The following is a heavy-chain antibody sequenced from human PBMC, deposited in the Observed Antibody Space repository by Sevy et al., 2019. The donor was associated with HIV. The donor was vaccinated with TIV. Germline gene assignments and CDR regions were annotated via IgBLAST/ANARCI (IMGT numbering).Heavy chain of an antibody. Sequence: ASVKVSCKASGYTFTSYGISWVRQAPGQGLEWMGWISAYNGNTNYAQKLQGRVTMTTDTSTSTAYMELRSLRSDDTAVDYCAGEHQNRRITIIGVDRWGYYYYYGMDVWGQGTTVTVSS. D-gene: IGHD3-3*01. CDR1: GYTFTSYG. V-gene: IGHV1-18*01. CDR3: AGEHQNRRITIIGVDRWGYYYYYGMDV. CDR2: ISAYNGNT. J-gene: IGHJ6*02.